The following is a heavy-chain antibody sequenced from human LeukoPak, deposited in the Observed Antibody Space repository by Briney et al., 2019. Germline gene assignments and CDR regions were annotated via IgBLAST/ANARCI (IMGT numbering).Heavy chain of an antibody. V-gene: IGHV1-46*01. CDR1: GYTFTSYY. J-gene: IGHJ4*02. Sequence: GSSVKVSCMASGYTFTSYYMHWVRQGPRPGLEGQGIINTSVRSTSYAQKFQGRVPMTRDTPPSTVYMELSSLRSEDTAVYYCARMVPRAVGRSLDYWGQGTLVSVCS. CDR2: INTSVRST. D-gene: IGHD2-8*01. CDR3: ARMVPRAVGRSLDY.